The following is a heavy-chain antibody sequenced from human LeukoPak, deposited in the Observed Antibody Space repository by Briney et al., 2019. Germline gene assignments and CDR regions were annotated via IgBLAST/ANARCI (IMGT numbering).Heavy chain of an antibody. CDR3: ARVGGDYSYYYMDV. V-gene: IGHV4-61*09. Sequence: PSETLSLTCTVSGDSMNGGSYFWNWIRQPAGKGLEFIGHIYSSGSTHYNPSLKSRVTISVDTSKNRISLKLSSMTAADTAVYYCARVGGDYSYYYMDVWGKGTSVTVSS. J-gene: IGHJ6*03. CDR2: IYSSGST. CDR1: GDSMNGGSYF. D-gene: IGHD2-21*01.